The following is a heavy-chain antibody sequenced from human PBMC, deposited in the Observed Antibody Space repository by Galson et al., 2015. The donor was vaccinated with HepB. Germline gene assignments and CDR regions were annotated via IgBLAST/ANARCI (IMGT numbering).Heavy chain of an antibody. Sequence: SLRLSCAASRFTFSSYAMYWVRQAPGKGLEWVAMISYDESNKYYAESAKGRFTISRDNSKNTLYLQMNSLRAEDTAVYYCARVMAGNLYYFDYWGQGTLVTVSS. CDR3: ARVMAGNLYYFDY. D-gene: IGHD2-8*01. J-gene: IGHJ4*02. CDR1: RFTFSSYA. V-gene: IGHV3-30*04. CDR2: ISYDESNK.